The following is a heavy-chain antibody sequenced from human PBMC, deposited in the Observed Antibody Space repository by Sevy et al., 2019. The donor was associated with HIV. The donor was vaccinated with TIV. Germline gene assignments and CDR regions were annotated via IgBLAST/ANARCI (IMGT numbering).Heavy chain of an antibody. CDR3: ARGSSGYDLLLEC. Sequence: ATVKVSCKASGYTFTTYGINWVRQAPRQGLEWMGWISAYSGNTNYAQKLQGRVTMITDTSTSTAYMELRSLRSDDTAVYYCARGSSGYDLLLECWGQGTLVTVSS. D-gene: IGHD5-12*01. CDR2: ISAYSGNT. J-gene: IGHJ4*02. V-gene: IGHV1-18*01. CDR1: GYTFTTYG.